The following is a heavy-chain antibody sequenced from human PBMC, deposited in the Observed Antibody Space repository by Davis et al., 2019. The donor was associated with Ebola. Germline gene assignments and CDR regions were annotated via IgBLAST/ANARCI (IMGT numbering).Heavy chain of an antibody. D-gene: IGHD6-19*01. J-gene: IGHJ5*02. Sequence: AASVKVSCKASGGTFSSYGISWVRQAPGQGLEWMGWISAYNGNTNYAQKLQGRVTMTTDTSTSTAYMELRSLRSEDTAVFYCARGKTVAGTRGLSWFDPWGPGTLVTVSS. V-gene: IGHV1-18*01. CDR2: ISAYNGNT. CDR1: GGTFSSYG. CDR3: ARGKTVAGTRGLSWFDP.